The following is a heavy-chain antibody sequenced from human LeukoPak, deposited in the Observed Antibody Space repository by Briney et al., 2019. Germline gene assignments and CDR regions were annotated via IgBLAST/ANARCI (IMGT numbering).Heavy chain of an antibody. CDR2: IYYSGST. J-gene: IGHJ3*02. CDR1: GGSISSSSYY. CDR3: ARIDRSYSSSWYDAFDI. D-gene: IGHD6-13*01. V-gene: IGHV4-39*01. Sequence: SETLSLTCTVSGGSISSSSYYWGWIRQPPGKGLGWIGSIYYSGSTYYNPSLKSRVTISVDTSKNQFSLKLSSVTAADTAVYYCARIDRSYSSSWYDAFDIWGQGTMVTVSS.